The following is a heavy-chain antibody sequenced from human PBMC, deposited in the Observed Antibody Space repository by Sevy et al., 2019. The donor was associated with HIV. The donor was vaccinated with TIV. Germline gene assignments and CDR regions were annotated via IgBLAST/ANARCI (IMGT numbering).Heavy chain of an antibody. J-gene: IGHJ4*02. CDR3: GRGIFSYGYWREFDY. D-gene: IGHD5-18*01. CDR1: GGSISSFY. V-gene: IGHV4-59*01. Sequence: SETLSLTCTVSGGSISSFYWNWIRQSPGKGLEWIGYISYSGSTNYNPSLKSRVTISVDTSKNQFSLKLSSVTAADTAVYYCGRGIFSYGYWREFDYWGQGNLVTVSS. CDR2: ISYSGST.